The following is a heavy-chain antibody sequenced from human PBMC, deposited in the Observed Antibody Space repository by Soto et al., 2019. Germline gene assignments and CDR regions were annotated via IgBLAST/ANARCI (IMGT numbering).Heavy chain of an antibody. CDR2: ISDSGDRT. CDR3: AKDHAWGRRVTTRFDY. D-gene: IGHD4-17*01. V-gene: IGHV3-23*01. Sequence: EVQLLESGGNLVQPGGSLRLSCAASGFTFSTYGMTWVRQAPGKGLEWVSSISDSGDRTYYAASVTGRFTISRDNSKTTLFLQMNSLRAEDTAVYYCAKDHAWGRRVTTRFDYWGQGALVTVSS. CDR1: GFTFSTYG. J-gene: IGHJ4*02.